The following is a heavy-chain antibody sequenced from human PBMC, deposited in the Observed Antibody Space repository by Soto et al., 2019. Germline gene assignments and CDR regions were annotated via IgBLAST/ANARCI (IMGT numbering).Heavy chain of an antibody. CDR1: FTFSSYS. V-gene: IGHV3-21*04. J-gene: IGHJ4*02. CDR2: ISSGSAYI. D-gene: IGHD4-4*01. Sequence: EVQLVESGGGLVKPGESLRLSCTFTFSSYSLNWVRQAPGKGLEWVSSISSGSAYIKYADSVKGRFTISRDNANNLLYLQMRSLRVEDTAVYYCARVASDYINSVDHWGQGILVTVSS. CDR3: ARVASDYINSVDH.